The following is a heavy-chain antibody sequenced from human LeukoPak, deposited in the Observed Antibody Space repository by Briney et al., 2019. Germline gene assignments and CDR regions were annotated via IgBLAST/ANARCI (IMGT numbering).Heavy chain of an antibody. CDR3: ARGIAAFDY. CDR2: IYSGGST. D-gene: IGHD6-6*01. Sequence: GGSLRLSCAASGFTFNNYAMNWVRQAPGKGLEWVSVIYSGGSTYYADSVKGRFTISRDNSKNTLYLQMNSLRAEDTAVYYCARGIAAFDYWGQGTLVTVSS. CDR1: GFTFNNYA. J-gene: IGHJ4*02. V-gene: IGHV3-53*01.